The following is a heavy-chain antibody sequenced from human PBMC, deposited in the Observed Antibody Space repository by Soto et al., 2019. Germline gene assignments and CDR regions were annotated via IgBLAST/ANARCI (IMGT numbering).Heavy chain of an antibody. CDR3: ARLGCSGNSCYSGNPNYGMDV. CDR1: GGSITSSPYY. Sequence: SETLSLTCTVSGGSITSSPYYWGWIRQPPGKGLEWIGIIYYTGSTYYNPSLQSRVAIFVDTSKNQFSLKLTSVTAADTAVYYCARLGCSGNSCYSGNPNYGMDVWGQGTTVTVSS. V-gene: IGHV4-39*01. D-gene: IGHD2-15*01. J-gene: IGHJ6*02. CDR2: IYYTGST.